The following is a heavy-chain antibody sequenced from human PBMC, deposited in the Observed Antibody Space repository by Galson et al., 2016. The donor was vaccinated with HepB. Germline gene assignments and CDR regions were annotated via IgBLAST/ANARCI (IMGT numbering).Heavy chain of an antibody. CDR3: ARGRDPYCSGGRCFSGNWFDS. V-gene: IGHV4-31*03. D-gene: IGHD2-15*01. J-gene: IGHJ5*01. Sequence: TLSLTCTVSSGSINTGGYYWGWIRQHPGKALEWIDSIYYTGSTFYNPSLESRVTISVDSSRNHLSLKLNSVNAADTAIYYCARGRDPYCSGGRCFSGNWFDSWGQGTLVTVSS. CDR2: IYYTGST. CDR1: SGSINTGGYY.